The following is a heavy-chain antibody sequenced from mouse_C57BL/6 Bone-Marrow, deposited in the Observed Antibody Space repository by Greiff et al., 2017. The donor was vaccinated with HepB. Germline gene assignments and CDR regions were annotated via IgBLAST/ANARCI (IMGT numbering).Heavy chain of an antibody. CDR1: EYEFPSHD. D-gene: IGHD1-1*01. CDR3: ERHHYYGSSYDYAMDY. CDR2: INSDGGST. V-gene: IGHV5-2*01. Sequence: VQLKESGGGLVQPGESLKLSCESNEYEFPSHDMSWVRKTPEKRLELVAAINSDGGSTYYPDTMERRFIISRDNTKKTLYLQMSSLRSEDTALYYCERHHYYGSSYDYAMDYWGQGTSDTVSS. J-gene: IGHJ4*01.